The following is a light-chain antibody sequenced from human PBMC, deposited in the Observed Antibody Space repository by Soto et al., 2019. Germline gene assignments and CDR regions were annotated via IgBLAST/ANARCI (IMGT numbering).Light chain of an antibody. CDR2: ANS. CDR3: QSYDTNLRGL. CDR1: SSNIGAGYD. Sequence: QSVLTQPPSVSGAPGQRVTISCTGRSSNIGAGYDVHWYQQLPGTAPKLLIYANSNRPSGVPDRFSGSKSGTSASLAITGLQAEDEAEYYCQSYDTNLRGLFGTGTKVTVL. V-gene: IGLV1-40*01. J-gene: IGLJ1*01.